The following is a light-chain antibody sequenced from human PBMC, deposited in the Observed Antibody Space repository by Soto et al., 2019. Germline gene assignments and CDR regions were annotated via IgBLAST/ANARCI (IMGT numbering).Light chain of an antibody. CDR2: DVS. J-gene: IGLJ1*01. CDR3: SSYTSSSLYV. V-gene: IGLV2-14*01. Sequence: QSALTHPASVSGSPGQSITIACTGTSSDVGGYNYVSWYQQHPGKAPKLMIYDVSNRPSGVSNRFSGSKSGNTASLTISGLQAEDEADYYCSSYTSSSLYVFGTGTKLTVL. CDR1: SSDVGGYNY.